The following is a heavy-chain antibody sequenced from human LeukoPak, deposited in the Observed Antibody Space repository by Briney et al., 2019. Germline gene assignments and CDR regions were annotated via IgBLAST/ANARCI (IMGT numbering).Heavy chain of an antibody. CDR1: GFTFSSYS. Sequence: PGGSLRLSCAASGFTFSSYSMKWVRQAPGKGLEWVSSISSSSSYIYYADSVKGRFTISRDNAKNSLYLQMNSLRAEDTAVYYCAREVHILVVTAINNWFDPWGQGTLVTVSS. J-gene: IGHJ5*02. V-gene: IGHV3-21*01. D-gene: IGHD2-21*02. CDR3: AREVHILVVTAINNWFDP. CDR2: ISSSSSYI.